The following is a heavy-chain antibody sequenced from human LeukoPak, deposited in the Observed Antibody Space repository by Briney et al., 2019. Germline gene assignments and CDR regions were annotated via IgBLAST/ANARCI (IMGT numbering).Heavy chain of an antibody. CDR2: INEDGSAQ. CDR3: ARDLGAYSSGWDLDY. J-gene: IGHJ4*02. V-gene: IGHV3-7*01. D-gene: IGHD6-19*01. CDR1: GFTFSRYW. Sequence: GGSLRLSCAASGFTFSRYWMSWVRQAPGKGLEWVANINEDGSAQYYVDSVKGRFTISRDNTKKSLYLQMNSLRAEDTAVYYCARDLGAYSSGWDLDYWGQGTLVTASS.